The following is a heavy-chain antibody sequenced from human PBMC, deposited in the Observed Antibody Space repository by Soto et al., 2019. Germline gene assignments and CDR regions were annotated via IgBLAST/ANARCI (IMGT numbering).Heavy chain of an antibody. Sequence: ASVKVSCKASGYTFTSYCISWVRQAPGQGLEWMGGISTYNGKANYAQKLQGRVTMTTDESTSTAYMELSSLRSDDTAVYYCARGYSSSWYYFDYWGQGTLVTV. D-gene: IGHD6-13*01. CDR2: ISTYNGKA. J-gene: IGHJ4*02. V-gene: IGHV1-18*01. CDR1: GYTFTSYC. CDR3: ARGYSSSWYYFDY.